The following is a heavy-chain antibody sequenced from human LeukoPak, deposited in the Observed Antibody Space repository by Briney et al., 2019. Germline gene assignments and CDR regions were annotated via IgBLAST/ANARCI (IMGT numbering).Heavy chain of an antibody. V-gene: IGHV1-8*01. CDR3: ARGCPPYGYDAIDY. J-gene: IGHJ4*02. D-gene: IGHD5-18*01. CDR1: GYTFTSYD. Sequence: ASVKVSCKASGYTFTSYDINWVRQATGQGLEWMGWMNPNSGNTGYAQKFQGRVTMTRNTSISTAYMELSSMRSEDTAVYYCARGCPPYGYDAIDYWGQGTLVTVSS. CDR2: MNPNSGNT.